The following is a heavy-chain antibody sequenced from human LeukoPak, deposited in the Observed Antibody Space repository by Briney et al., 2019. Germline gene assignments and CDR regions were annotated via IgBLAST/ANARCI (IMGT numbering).Heavy chain of an antibody. CDR2: IYYSGST. J-gene: IGHJ4*02. CDR3: ARGVGYGSGYFDY. Sequence: SQTLSLTCTVSGGSISSYYWSWIRQPPGKGLEWIGYIYYSGSTNYNPSLKSRVTISVDTSKNQFSLKLSSVTAADTAVYCCARGVGYGSGYFDYWGQGTLVAVSS. CDR1: GGSISSYY. V-gene: IGHV4-59*01. D-gene: IGHD3-10*01.